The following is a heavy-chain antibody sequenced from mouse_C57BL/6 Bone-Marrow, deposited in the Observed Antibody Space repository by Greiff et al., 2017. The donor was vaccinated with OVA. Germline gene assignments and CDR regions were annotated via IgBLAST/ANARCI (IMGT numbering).Heavy chain of an antibody. J-gene: IGHJ2*01. Sequence: QVQLQQPGAELVKPGASVKLSCKASGYTFTSYWLHWVKQRPGRGLEWIGRIDPNSGGTTYNEKFKSKATLTVDKPSSTAYMQLSSLTSEDSAVYYCARYTTVVATEYFDYWGQGTTLTVSS. CDR1: GYTFTSYW. CDR2: IDPNSGGT. CDR3: ARYTTVVATEYFDY. D-gene: IGHD1-1*01. V-gene: IGHV1-72*01.